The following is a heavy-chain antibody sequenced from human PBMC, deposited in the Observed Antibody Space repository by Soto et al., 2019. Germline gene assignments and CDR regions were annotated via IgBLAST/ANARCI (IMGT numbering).Heavy chain of an antibody. Sequence: SETLSLTCTVSGASISGFYWSWIRKSAGKGLEWIGRIYATGTTDYNPSLKSRVMMSVDTSKNQFSLKLSSVTAADTAVYYCARGVGSSPPRYWGRGTMGIVSS. J-gene: IGHJ4*02. CDR2: IYATGTT. D-gene: IGHD1-26*01. CDR3: ARGVGSSPPRY. V-gene: IGHV4-4*07. CDR1: GASISGFY.